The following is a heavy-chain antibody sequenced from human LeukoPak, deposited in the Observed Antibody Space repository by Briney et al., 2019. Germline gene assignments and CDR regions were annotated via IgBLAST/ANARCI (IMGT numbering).Heavy chain of an antibody. V-gene: IGHV4-61*01. Sequence: SETLSLTCTVSSGSVSSGSSYWSRIRQPPGKGLEWIGYLYYSGSTNYNPSLESRVTISVDTSKNQFSLKLSSVTAADTAVYYCARVLPYFFDKSGDAFDIWGQGTMVTVSS. CDR3: ARVLPYFFDKSGDAFDI. J-gene: IGHJ3*02. CDR1: SGSVSSGSSY. CDR2: LYYSGST. D-gene: IGHD3-22*01.